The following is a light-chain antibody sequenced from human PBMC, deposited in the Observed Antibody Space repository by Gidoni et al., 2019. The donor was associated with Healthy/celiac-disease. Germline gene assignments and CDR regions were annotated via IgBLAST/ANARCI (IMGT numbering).Light chain of an antibody. J-gene: IGKJ2*01. CDR1: QSTSSY. CDR3: QQSYSTPVYT. CDR2: AAS. Sequence: DIQMTQSPSSLSASVGDRVTITCRASQSTSSYLNWYQQKPGKATKLLIYAASSLQSGVPSRFSGSGSGTDFTLTISSLQPEDFATYYGQQSYSTPVYTFGQXTKLEIK. V-gene: IGKV1-39*01.